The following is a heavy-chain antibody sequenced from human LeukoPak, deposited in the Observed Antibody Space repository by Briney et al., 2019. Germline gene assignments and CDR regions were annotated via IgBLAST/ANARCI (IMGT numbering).Heavy chain of an antibody. V-gene: IGHV1-46*01. D-gene: IGHD1-26*01. Sequence: ASVKVSCKASGYTFTSYYMHWVRQAPGQGLEWMGIINPSGGSTSYAQKFQGRVTMTRDTSTSTVYMELSRLRSDDTAVYYCARGWERGAFDIWGQGTMVTVSS. CDR2: INPSGGST. J-gene: IGHJ3*02. CDR3: ARGWERGAFDI. CDR1: GYTFTSYY.